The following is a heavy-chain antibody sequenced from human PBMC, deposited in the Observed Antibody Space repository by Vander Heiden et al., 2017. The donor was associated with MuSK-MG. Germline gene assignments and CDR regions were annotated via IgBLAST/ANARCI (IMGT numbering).Heavy chain of an antibody. CDR3: VRIADYDFWRGYSNRDYYNYMDV. V-gene: IGHV4-61*02. Sequence: VQLQESGPGLVKPSQTLSLTCTVSGGSISSGSYYWTWIRQPAGKGLEWIGRIDTSGNTNYNPSLKGRVAMAVGSSKKQFSLRLSSVTAADTAIYYCVRIADYDFWRGYSNRDYYNYMDVWGKGTTVTVSS. J-gene: IGHJ6*03. CDR2: IDTSGNT. D-gene: IGHD3-3*01. CDR1: GGSISSGSYY.